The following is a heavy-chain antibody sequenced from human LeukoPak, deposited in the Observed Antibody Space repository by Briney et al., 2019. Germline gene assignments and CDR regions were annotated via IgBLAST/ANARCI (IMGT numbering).Heavy chain of an antibody. CDR3: AKDWSTYYYYYGMDV. CDR1: GFTFSSYG. Sequence: PGRSLRLSCAASGFTFSSYGMHWVRQAPGKGLEWVAVISYEGSNKYYADSVKGRFTISRGNSKNTLYLQMNSLRAEDTAVYYCAKDWSTYYYYYGMDVWGQGTTVTVSS. CDR2: ISYEGSNK. V-gene: IGHV3-30*18. J-gene: IGHJ6*02.